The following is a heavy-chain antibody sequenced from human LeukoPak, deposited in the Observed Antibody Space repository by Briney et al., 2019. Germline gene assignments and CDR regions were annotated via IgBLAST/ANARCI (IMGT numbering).Heavy chain of an antibody. Sequence: SSETLSLTCTVSGGSISSYYWNWMRQPPGKGLEWIGYLYNSGSTNYNPSLKSRLTISVDMSKNQLSLKLSSVTAADTAVYYCARGVTSPLDAFDIWGQGTTVTVSS. V-gene: IGHV4-59*01. D-gene: IGHD1-26*01. CDR2: LYNSGST. J-gene: IGHJ3*02. CDR1: GGSISSYY. CDR3: ARGVTSPLDAFDI.